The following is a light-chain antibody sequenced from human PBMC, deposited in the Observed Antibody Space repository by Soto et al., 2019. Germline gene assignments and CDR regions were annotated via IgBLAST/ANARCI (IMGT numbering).Light chain of an antibody. Sequence: QLTQSPSSLSASVGDRVIITCRASQSVSRSLNWYQQKPGQPPKLLLYAASTLHSGVPSRFSGSGSGTEFTLTISSLQPEDFATYYCQQNAITPPWTFXQGTKLDIK. CDR1: QSVSRS. V-gene: IGKV1-39*01. J-gene: IGKJ1*01. CDR3: QQNAITPPWT. CDR2: AAS.